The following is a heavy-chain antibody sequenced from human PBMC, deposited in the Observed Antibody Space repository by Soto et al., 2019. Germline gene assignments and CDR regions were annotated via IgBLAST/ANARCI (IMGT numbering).Heavy chain of an antibody. V-gene: IGHV4-4*02. CDR1: GGSISSSNW. Sequence: PAETLSLTCAVSGGSISSSNWCSWVRQPPGKGLEWIGEIYHSGSTNYNPSLKSRVIISVDKSKKQFSLKLSSVTAADTAVYYCAISRYSYGMKTDYWGQGTLVTVSS. CDR2: IYHSGST. J-gene: IGHJ4*02. D-gene: IGHD5-12*01. CDR3: AISRYSYGMKTDY.